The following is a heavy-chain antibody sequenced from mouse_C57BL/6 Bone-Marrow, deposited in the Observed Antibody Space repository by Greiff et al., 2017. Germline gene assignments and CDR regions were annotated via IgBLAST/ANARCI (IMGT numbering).Heavy chain of an antibody. D-gene: IGHD2-1*01. V-gene: IGHV1-74*01. Sequence: VQLQQPGAELVKPGASVKVSCKASGYTFTSYWMHWVKQRPGQGLEWIGRIHPSDSDTNYNQKFKGKATLTVDKSSSTAYMQLSSLTSEDSAVYYCAIGVYYGNYEDYFDYWGQGTTRTVSS. CDR2: IHPSDSDT. CDR1: GYTFTSYW. CDR3: AIGVYYGNYEDYFDY. J-gene: IGHJ2*01.